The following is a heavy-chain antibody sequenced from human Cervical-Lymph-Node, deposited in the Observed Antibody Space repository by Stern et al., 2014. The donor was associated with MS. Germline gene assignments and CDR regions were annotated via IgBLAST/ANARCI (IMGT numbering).Heavy chain of an antibody. Sequence: QLQLQESGPGLVKPSETLSLTCTVSGVSISNNYWTWIRQPPGKGLEWIGYIFYTGTTNYNPSLESRVTLSVDISQNQFSLKLRSVTAADTAVYYCARQGATTVTADYWGQGTLVTVSS. D-gene: IGHD1-26*01. CDR1: GVSISNNY. CDR2: IFYTGTT. J-gene: IGHJ4*02. V-gene: IGHV4-59*08. CDR3: ARQGATTVTADY.